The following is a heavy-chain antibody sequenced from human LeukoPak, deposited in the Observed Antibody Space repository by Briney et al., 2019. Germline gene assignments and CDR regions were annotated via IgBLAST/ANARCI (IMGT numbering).Heavy chain of an antibody. CDR3: ARHTRLWYFDY. V-gene: IGHV4-39*01. CDR1: GGSISSSSYY. Sequence: KTSETLSLTCTVSGGSISSSSYYWGWIRQPPGKGLEWIGSIYYSGSTYYNPSLKSRVTISVDTSKNQFSLKLSSVTAADTAVYYCARHTRLWYFDYWGQGTLVTVSS. J-gene: IGHJ4*02. CDR2: IYYSGST. D-gene: IGHD2-21*01.